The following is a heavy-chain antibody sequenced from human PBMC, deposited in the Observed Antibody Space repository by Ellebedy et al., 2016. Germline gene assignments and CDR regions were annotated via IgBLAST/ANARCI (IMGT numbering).Heavy chain of an antibody. D-gene: IGHD1-26*01. CDR3: ARDRGFIVGATKLPHNYYYYYGMDV. J-gene: IGHJ6*02. Sequence: SETLSLTCTVSGGSISSYYWSWIRQPPGKGLEWIGYIYYSGSTNYNPSLKSRVTISVDTSKNQFSLKLSSVTAADTAVYYCARDRGFIVGATKLPHNYYYYYGMDVWGQGTTVTVSS. V-gene: IGHV4-59*01. CDR1: GGSISSYY. CDR2: IYYSGST.